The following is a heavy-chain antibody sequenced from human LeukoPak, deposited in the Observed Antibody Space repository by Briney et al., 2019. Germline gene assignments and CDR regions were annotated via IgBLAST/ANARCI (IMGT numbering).Heavy chain of an antibody. V-gene: IGHV1-69*13. CDR2: IIPIFGTA. Sequence: GASVKVSCKASGYTFTSYGISWVRQAPGQGLEWMGGIIPIFGTANYAQKFQGRVTITADESTSTAYMELSSLRSEDTAVYYCATLNGGSYDYWGQGTLVTVSS. D-gene: IGHD1-26*01. J-gene: IGHJ4*02. CDR1: GYTFTSYG. CDR3: ATLNGGSYDY.